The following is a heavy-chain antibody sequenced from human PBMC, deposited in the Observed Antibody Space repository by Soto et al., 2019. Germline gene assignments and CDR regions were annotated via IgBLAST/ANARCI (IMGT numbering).Heavy chain of an antibody. J-gene: IGHJ4*02. V-gene: IGHV3-74*01. CDR1: GFTFSGYW. D-gene: IGHD3-16*01. CDR2: INTDERST. CDR3: ARDTGGLDY. Sequence: QPGGSLRLSCAASGFTFSGYWMHWVRQAPGKGLVWVSRINTDERSTSYADSVKGRFTISRDNAKNTLYLQMNSLGAEDTAVYYCARDTGGLDYWGQGTLVTVSS.